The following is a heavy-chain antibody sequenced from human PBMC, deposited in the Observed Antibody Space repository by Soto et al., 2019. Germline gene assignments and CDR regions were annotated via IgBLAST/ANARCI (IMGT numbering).Heavy chain of an antibody. Sequence: EVQLVESGGGLVQPGGSLRLSCAASGFTFSNSWRNWVRQAPGKGLEWVANIRHDGSEKYYVDSVKGRFAISRDNAKNSLYLEISSLRAEDTAVFYCARGSGSLDYWGQGTLVTVSS. J-gene: IGHJ4*02. V-gene: IGHV3-7*04. CDR2: IRHDGSEK. CDR1: GFTFSNSW. D-gene: IGHD1-26*01. CDR3: ARGSGSLDY.